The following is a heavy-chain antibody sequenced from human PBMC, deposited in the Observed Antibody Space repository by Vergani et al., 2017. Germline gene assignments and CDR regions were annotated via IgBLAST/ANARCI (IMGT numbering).Heavy chain of an antibody. Sequence: EVQLLESGGGLVQPGGSLRLSCEASGFSFPGYAMSWVRQAPGKGLEWVSYISSSGSTIYYADSVKGRFTISRDNAKNSLYLQMNSLRAEDTAVYYCARDHALFSGYLDYWGQGTLVTVSS. CDR3: ARDHALFSGYLDY. CDR1: GFSFPGYA. V-gene: IGHV3-48*04. D-gene: IGHD1-26*01. J-gene: IGHJ4*02. CDR2: ISSSGSTI.